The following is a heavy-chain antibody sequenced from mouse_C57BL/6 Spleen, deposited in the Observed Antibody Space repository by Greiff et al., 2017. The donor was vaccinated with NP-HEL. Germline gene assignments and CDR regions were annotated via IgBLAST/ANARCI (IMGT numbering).Heavy chain of an antibody. Sequence: QVQLQQPGAELVKPGASVKLSCKASGYTFTSYWMQWVKQRPGQGLEWIGEIDPSDSYTNYNQKFKGKATLTVDTSSSTAYMQLSSLTSEDSAVYYCASREDYGSSYAAMDYWGQGTSVTVSS. V-gene: IGHV1-50*01. CDR3: ASREDYGSSYAAMDY. D-gene: IGHD1-1*01. CDR2: IDPSDSYT. CDR1: GYTFTSYW. J-gene: IGHJ4*01.